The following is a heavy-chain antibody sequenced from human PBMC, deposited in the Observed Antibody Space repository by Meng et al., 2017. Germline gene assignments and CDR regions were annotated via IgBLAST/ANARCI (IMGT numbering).Heavy chain of an antibody. Sequence: KISCKASGGTFSSYAISWVRQAPGQGLEWMGGIIPIFGTANYAQKFQGRVTITADESTSTAYMELSSLRSEDTAVYYCAGGVESTGAYYDFWTNYYYYGMDVWGQGTTVTVSS. CDR2: IIPIFGTA. J-gene: IGHJ6*02. CDR1: GGTFSSYA. CDR3: AGGVESTGAYYDFWTNYYYYGMDV. V-gene: IGHV1-69*01. D-gene: IGHD3-3*01.